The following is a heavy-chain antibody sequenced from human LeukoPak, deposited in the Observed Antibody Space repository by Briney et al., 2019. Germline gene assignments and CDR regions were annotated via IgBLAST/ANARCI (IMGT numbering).Heavy chain of an antibody. Sequence: SXTLSXTCTVSGGSISSSSYYWGWLRQPPGKGREGIGSNYYSGSTYNNPSLKRRVTISGNTSKNQFALKGSVMTAGDAAVYYCARILKEDYMDVWGKGTTVTVSS. CDR1: GGSISSSSYY. V-gene: IGHV4-39*06. J-gene: IGHJ6*03. CDR2: NYYSGST. D-gene: IGHD2-8*01. CDR3: ARILKEDYMDV.